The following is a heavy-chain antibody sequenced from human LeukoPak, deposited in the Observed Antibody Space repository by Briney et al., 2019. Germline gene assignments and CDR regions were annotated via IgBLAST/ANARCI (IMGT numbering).Heavy chain of an antibody. CDR1: GYSISSGYY. Sequence: SETLSLTCTVSGYSISSGYYWGWIRQPPGKGLEWIGSIYHSGSTYYNPSLKSRVTISVDTSKNQFSLKLSSVTAADTAVYYCARSPPECYYYMDVWGKGTTATVSS. CDR2: IYHSGST. D-gene: IGHD3-3*01. CDR3: ARSPPECYYYMDV. J-gene: IGHJ6*03. V-gene: IGHV4-38-2*02.